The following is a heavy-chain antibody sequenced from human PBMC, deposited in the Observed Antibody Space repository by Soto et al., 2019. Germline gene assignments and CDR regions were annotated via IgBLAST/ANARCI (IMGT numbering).Heavy chain of an antibody. J-gene: IGHJ6*02. V-gene: IGHV3-30*18. CDR3: AKMAYGDYDYYYYGMDV. Sequence: GGSLRLSRAASGFTLSSYWLHRVRQAPGKGLEWVAVISYDGSNKYYADSVKGRFTISRDNSKNTLYLQMNSLRAEDTAVYYCAKMAYGDYDYYYYGMDVWGQGTTVTVTS. CDR1: GFTLSSYW. CDR2: ISYDGSNK. D-gene: IGHD4-17*01.